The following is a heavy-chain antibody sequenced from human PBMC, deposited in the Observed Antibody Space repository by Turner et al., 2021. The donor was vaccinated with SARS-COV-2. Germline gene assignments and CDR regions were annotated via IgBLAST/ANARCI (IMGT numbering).Heavy chain of an antibody. CDR2: INPNSGGT. J-gene: IGHJ6*02. D-gene: IGHD6-19*01. Sequence: QVQLVQSGAEVKKPGASVKVSCKASGYTFTGYYMHCVRQAPGQGLEWMGWINPNSGGTNYAQKFQGRVTMTRDTSISTTYMELNRLRSDDTAVYYCASPTSRVNTGYSSGWALGLGYYGMDVWGQGTTVTVSS. V-gene: IGHV1-2*02. CDR1: GYTFTGYY. CDR3: ASPTSRVNTGYSSGWALGLGYYGMDV.